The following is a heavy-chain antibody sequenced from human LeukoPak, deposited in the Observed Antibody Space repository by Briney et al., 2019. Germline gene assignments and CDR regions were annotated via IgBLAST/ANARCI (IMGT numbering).Heavy chain of an antibody. J-gene: IGHJ6*03. CDR3: ARAPQKQLVRLDYYYYMDV. CDR1: GFTFSSYA. D-gene: IGHD6-6*01. Sequence: PGRSLRLSCAASGFTFSSYAMHWVRQAPGKGLEWVAVISYDGSNKYYADSVKGRFTISRDNSKNTLYLQMNSLRAEDTAVYYCARAPQKQLVRLDYYYYMDVWGKGTTVTVS. V-gene: IGHV3-30*01. CDR2: ISYDGSNK.